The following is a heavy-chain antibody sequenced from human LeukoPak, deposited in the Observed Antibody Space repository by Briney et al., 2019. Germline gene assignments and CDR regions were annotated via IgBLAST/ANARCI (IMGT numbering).Heavy chain of an antibody. V-gene: IGHV1-18*01. Sequence: ASVKVSCKASGYTFTNYDISWVRQAPGQGLEWMGWISAYNGNTNYAQKVLGRVTMTTDRSTSSTYMELRSLRSDDTAVYYCARAQQLVHWFDPWGQGTLVTVSS. CDR1: GYTFTNYD. CDR2: ISAYNGNT. CDR3: ARAQQLVHWFDP. J-gene: IGHJ5*02. D-gene: IGHD6-13*01.